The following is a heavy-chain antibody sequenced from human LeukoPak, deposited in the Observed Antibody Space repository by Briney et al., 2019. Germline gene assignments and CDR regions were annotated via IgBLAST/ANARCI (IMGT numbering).Heavy chain of an antibody. J-gene: IGHJ4*02. CDR1: GYSFTRYA. V-gene: IGHV1-3*01. Sequence: ASVKVSCKAFGYSFTRYAMHWVRQAPGQRLEWMGWINAGNGNTKYSQKFQGRVTITRDTSASTVYMELSSLRSEDTAVYYCARSTRGDYWGQGTLVTVSS. CDR2: INAGNGNT. CDR3: ARSTRGDY. D-gene: IGHD1-26*01.